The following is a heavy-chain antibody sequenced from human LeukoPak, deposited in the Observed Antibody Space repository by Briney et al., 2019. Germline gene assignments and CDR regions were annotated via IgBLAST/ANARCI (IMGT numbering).Heavy chain of an antibody. CDR1: GFTFSSYA. CDR2: ISGSGGST. V-gene: IGHV3-23*01. D-gene: IGHD2/OR15-2a*01. CDR3: AKPSTTYYYYYMDV. J-gene: IGHJ6*03. Sequence: GGSLRLSCAASGFTFSSYAMSWVRQAPGKGLEWVSAISGSGGSTYYADSVKGRFTISRDNYKNTLYLQMNSLRAEDTAVYYCAKPSTTYYYYYMDVWGKGTTVTVSS.